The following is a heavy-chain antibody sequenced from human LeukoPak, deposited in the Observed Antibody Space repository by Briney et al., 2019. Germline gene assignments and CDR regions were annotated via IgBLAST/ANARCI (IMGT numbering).Heavy chain of an antibody. D-gene: IGHD6-19*01. CDR3: ARVSGWLVPEQASYCYYYMDV. CDR1: GYTFTSYY. J-gene: IGHJ6*03. V-gene: IGHV1-46*01. Sequence: ASVKVSCKASGYTFTSYYMYWVRQAPGQGLEWMGIINPSGGSTSYAQKFQGRVTMTRDTSTSTVYMELSSLRSEDTAVYYCARVSGWLVPEQASYCYYYMDVWGIGTTVTVSS. CDR2: INPSGGST.